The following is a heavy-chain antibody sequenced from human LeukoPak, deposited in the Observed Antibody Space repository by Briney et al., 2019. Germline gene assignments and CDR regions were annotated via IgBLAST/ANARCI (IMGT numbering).Heavy chain of an antibody. CDR3: ARPSTTYCSGGSCYRY. D-gene: IGHD2-15*01. Sequence: ASVKVSCKASGYTFTSYDINWVRQATGQGLEWMGWMNPNSGNTGYARKFQGRVTMTRNTSISTAYMELSSLRSEDTAVYYCARPSTTYCSGGSCYRYWGQGTLVTVSS. V-gene: IGHV1-8*01. CDR2: MNPNSGNT. J-gene: IGHJ4*02. CDR1: GYTFTSYD.